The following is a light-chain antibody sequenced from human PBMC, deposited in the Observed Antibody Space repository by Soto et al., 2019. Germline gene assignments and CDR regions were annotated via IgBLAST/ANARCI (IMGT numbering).Light chain of an antibody. V-gene: IGKV3-20*01. CDR2: GAS. J-gene: IGKJ1*01. Sequence: EIVMTQAPGTLSLSPGERPTLSCRASQSVSSSYLAWYQQKHGQAPRXXIYGASSRATGIPDRFSVSGSGTDVTITISRLEPEDGEVYDGQQYGSSPRTFGQGTKVDIK. CDR1: QSVSSSY. CDR3: QQYGSSPRT.